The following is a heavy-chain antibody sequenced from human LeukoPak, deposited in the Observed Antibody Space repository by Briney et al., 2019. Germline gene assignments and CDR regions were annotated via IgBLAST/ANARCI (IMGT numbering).Heavy chain of an antibody. J-gene: IGHJ4*02. Sequence: SETLSLTCAVYGGSFSGYYWSWIRQPPGKGLEWIGEINHSGSTNYNPSLTSQVTISVDTSKNQFSLKLSSVTAADTAVYDCASSDSSSWYVRVVYYVYWGQGTLVTVSS. CDR3: ASSDSSSWYVRVVYYVY. CDR2: INHSGST. D-gene: IGHD6-13*01. CDR1: GGSFSGYY. V-gene: IGHV4-34*01.